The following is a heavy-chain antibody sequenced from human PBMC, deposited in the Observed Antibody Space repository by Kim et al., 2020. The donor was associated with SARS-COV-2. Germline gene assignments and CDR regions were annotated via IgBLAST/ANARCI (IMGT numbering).Heavy chain of an antibody. D-gene: IGHD4-17*01. Sequence: SETLSLTCAVSGGSFSDYYYMWIRQPPGKGLEWIGEIHQSGGAHYNSSLKSRVTMSMDTSKTQFSLKLTSVTAADTPVYYCARTEGEFEYGDYAVVDLWGPGTMVTISS. J-gene: IGHJ3*01. CDR3: ARTEGEFEYGDYAVVDL. CDR2: IHQSGGA. V-gene: IGHV4-34*01. CDR1: GGSFSDYY.